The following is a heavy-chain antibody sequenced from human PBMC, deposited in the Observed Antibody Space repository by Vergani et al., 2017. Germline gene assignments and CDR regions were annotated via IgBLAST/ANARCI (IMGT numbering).Heavy chain of an antibody. V-gene: IGHV3-48*02. Sequence: EVQLLESGGGLVQPGGSLRLSCAASGSTFSSYAMNWVRQAPGKGLEWVSYISRSSSTIYYADSVKGRFTISRDNAKNSLYLQMNSLRDEDMALYYCAKDMGRMATIPGAWGQGTLVTVSS. CDR2: ISRSSSTI. CDR1: GSTFSSYA. CDR3: AKDMGRMATIPGA. D-gene: IGHD5-24*01. J-gene: IGHJ5*02.